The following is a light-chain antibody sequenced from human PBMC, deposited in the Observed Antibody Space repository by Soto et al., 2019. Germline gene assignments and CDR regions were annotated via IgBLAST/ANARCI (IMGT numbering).Light chain of an antibody. Sequence: EIVLTQSPATLSLSLGERATLSCRASQSLSGYLAWYQHRTSQAPRLLIYYASHRATGIPARWIGSGSGADFTPITIRLEPEESSVYYCQDRGNWPIFTFGGGTKVDI. J-gene: IGKJ4*01. CDR2: YAS. CDR3: QDRGNWPIFT. V-gene: IGKV3-11*01. CDR1: QSLSGY.